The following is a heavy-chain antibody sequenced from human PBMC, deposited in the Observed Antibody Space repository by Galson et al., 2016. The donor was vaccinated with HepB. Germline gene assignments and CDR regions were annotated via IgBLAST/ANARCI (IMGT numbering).Heavy chain of an antibody. J-gene: IGHJ4*02. CDR3: VSRGAQWLVTADS. Sequence: SLRLSCAASGFIFNVYNMNWARQAPGKGLEWIAWITSSSDTMYYADSVKGRFTISRDNFKNSLYLQMTSLRTEDTAVYYCVSRGAQWLVTADSWGQGTLVVVSS. CDR2: ITSSSDTM. D-gene: IGHD5-12*01. V-gene: IGHV3-48*01. CDR1: GFIFNVYN.